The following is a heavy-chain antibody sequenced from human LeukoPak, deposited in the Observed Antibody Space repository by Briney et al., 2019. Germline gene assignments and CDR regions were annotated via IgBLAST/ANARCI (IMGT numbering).Heavy chain of an antibody. J-gene: IGHJ1*01. Sequence: GGSLRLSCAASGFTFDDYGMSWVRQAPGKGLELVSGINWNGGSTGYADSVKGRFTISRDNAKNSLYLQMNSLRAEDTAVYYCAKVTAVAGTKYFQHWGQGTLVTVSS. V-gene: IGHV3-20*04. CDR2: INWNGGST. CDR1: GFTFDDYG. D-gene: IGHD6-19*01. CDR3: AKVTAVAGTKYFQH.